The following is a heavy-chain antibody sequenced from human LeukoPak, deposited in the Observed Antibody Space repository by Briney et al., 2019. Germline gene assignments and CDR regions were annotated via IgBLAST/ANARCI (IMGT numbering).Heavy chain of an antibody. J-gene: IGHJ4*02. D-gene: IGHD1-26*01. CDR2: IYYSGST. CDR1: GGSIGSTTYY. CDR3: ARDRGGSYPGGG. Sequence: PSETLSLTCTVSGGSIGSTTYYWAWIRQPPGKGLEWIGSIYYSGSTYYNPSLKSRVTISVDTSKNQFSLKLSSVTAADTAVYYCARDRGGSYPGGGWGQGTLVTVSS. V-gene: IGHV4-39*02.